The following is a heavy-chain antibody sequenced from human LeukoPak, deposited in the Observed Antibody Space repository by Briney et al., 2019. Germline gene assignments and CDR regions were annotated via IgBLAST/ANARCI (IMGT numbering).Heavy chain of an antibody. CDR2: IYYSGST. V-gene: IGHV4-59*01. D-gene: IGHD3-16*01. J-gene: IGHJ4*02. CDR3: ARVSPQGGLDY. Sequence: SETLSLTCTVSGGSISSYYWSWIRQPLGKGLEWIGYIYYSGSTNYNPSLKSRVTISVDTSKNQFSLKLSSVTAADTAVYYCARVSPQGGLDYWGQGTLVTVSS. CDR1: GGSISSYY.